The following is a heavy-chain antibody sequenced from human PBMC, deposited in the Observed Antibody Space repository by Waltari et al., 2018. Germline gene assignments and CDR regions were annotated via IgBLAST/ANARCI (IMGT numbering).Heavy chain of an antibody. CDR1: GGSISSYY. CDR2: IYTSGSP. CDR3: ARVVVRSDYYYYMDV. J-gene: IGHJ6*03. D-gene: IGHD2-21*01. Sequence: QVQLQESGPGLVKPSETLSLTCTVSGGSISSYYWRWFRQPAGKGLEWIGRIYTSGSPNSNPCLKSRVTMSGDTSKNQFSLKLSAVTAANTAVYYCARVVVRSDYYYYMDVWGKGTTVTVSS. V-gene: IGHV4-4*07.